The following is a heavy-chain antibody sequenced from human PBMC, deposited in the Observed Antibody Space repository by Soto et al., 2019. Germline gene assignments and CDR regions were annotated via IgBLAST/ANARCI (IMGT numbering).Heavy chain of an antibody. V-gene: IGHV1-8*01. Sequence: ASVEVSCKASGYTFTIYDINWVRQATGQGLEWMGWMNPNSGNTGYAQKFQGRVTMTRNTSISTAYMELSSLRSEDTAVYYCARVGVHCSSTSCYESYYYYYYMDVWGKGTTVTVSS. CDR1: GYTFTIYD. CDR3: ARVGVHCSSTSCYESYYYYYYMDV. D-gene: IGHD2-2*01. J-gene: IGHJ6*03. CDR2: MNPNSGNT.